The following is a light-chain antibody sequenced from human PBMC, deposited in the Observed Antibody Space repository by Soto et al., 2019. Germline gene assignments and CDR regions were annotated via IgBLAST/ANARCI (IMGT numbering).Light chain of an antibody. CDR3: GTWDSSLQTVV. V-gene: IGLV1-51*01. J-gene: IGLJ2*01. Sequence: QSVLTQPPSVSAAPGQKVTISCSGSSSNIGGNYVSWYQQLPRAAPKLLIYDNRKRFSGIPDRFSGSKSGTSATLAITGLPTGDEANDSCGTWDSSLQTVVFGGGTKLTVL. CDR1: SSNIGGNY. CDR2: DNR.